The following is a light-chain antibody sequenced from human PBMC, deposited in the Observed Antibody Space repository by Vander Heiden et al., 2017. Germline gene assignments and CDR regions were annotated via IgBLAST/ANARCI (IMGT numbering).Light chain of an antibody. Sequence: QSSLPQPASVSGSPGQSLTLSCTGTSSDVGGYNYGYWYQQRPGKAPELMIYDVSTRPSGVSNRFSGSKSGNTASLTISGRQAEDEADYYCSAYTSSHTLVFGGGTKLTVL. CDR2: DVS. CDR3: SAYTSSHTLV. V-gene: IGLV2-14*03. CDR1: SSDVGGYNY. J-gene: IGLJ3*02.